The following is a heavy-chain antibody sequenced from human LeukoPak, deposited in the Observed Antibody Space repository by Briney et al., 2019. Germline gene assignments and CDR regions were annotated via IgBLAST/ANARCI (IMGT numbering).Heavy chain of an antibody. CDR3: ARRTGLGYCSGGSCPGWYFDL. CDR1: GGSISSYY. V-gene: IGHV4-59*08. J-gene: IGHJ2*01. D-gene: IGHD2-15*01. Sequence: ASETLFLTCTVSGGSISSYYWSWIRQPPGKGLEWIGYIYYSGSTNYNPSLKSRVTISVDTSKNQFSLKLSSVTAADTAVYYCARRTGLGYCSGGSCPGWYFDLWGRGTLVTVSS. CDR2: IYYSGST.